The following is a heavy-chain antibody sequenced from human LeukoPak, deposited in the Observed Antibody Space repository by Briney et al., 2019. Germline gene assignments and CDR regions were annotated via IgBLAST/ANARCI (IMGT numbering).Heavy chain of an antibody. CDR1: GFTFDDYA. D-gene: IGHD2-2*01. Sequence: GGSLRLSCAASGFTFDDYAMHWVRQAPGKGLEWVSGISWNSGSIGYADSVKGRFTISRDNAKNSLYLQMNTLRPEDTAVYYCARERNVAVVTAFDVWGQGTMVTVSS. V-gene: IGHV3-9*01. CDR2: ISWNSGSI. J-gene: IGHJ3*01. CDR3: ARERNVAVVTAFDV.